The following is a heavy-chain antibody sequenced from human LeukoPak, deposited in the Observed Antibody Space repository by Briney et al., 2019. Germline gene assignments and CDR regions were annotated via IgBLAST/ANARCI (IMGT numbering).Heavy chain of an antibody. CDR2: IKQDGTEK. CDR1: GFTFNSYW. Sequence: GGSLRLSCAGSGFTFNSYWMSWVRQAPGKGLEWVAHIKQDGTEKYYVDSVEGRFTISRDNARNSLYLQMNSLRAEDTAVYYCARDLTRIAVGGTVYFDYWGQGTLVTVSS. V-gene: IGHV3-7*01. D-gene: IGHD6-19*01. CDR3: ARDLTRIAVGGTVYFDY. J-gene: IGHJ4*02.